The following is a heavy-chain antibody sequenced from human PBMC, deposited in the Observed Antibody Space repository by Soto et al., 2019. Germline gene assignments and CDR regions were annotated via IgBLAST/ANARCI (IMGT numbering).Heavy chain of an antibody. Sequence: QVQLVQAGAEVKKPVSSVKGSCKASGGTFATYGISCVRQAPGEGLEWMGGIIPVFGTTNYAHKFQGRVTLTADESTSTAYMELSSLRSEDTALYYCASVGYYDSSGYPITPFDLWGQGTMVTVSS. J-gene: IGHJ3*01. CDR1: GGTFATYG. CDR2: IIPVFGTT. CDR3: ASVGYYDSSGYPITPFDL. V-gene: IGHV1-69*01. D-gene: IGHD3-22*01.